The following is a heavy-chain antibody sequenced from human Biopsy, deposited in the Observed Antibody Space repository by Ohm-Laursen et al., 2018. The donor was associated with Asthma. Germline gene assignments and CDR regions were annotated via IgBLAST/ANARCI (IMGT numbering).Heavy chain of an antibody. CDR3: VKISTDRRNASNWFDP. D-gene: IGHD2/OR15-2a*01. J-gene: IGHJ5*02. CDR1: GFAFDNSS. CDR2: VSGSGVRS. Sequence: SLRLSCAASGFAFDNSSMSWARQAPGQGMEWVSSVSGSGVRSDYADSLKGRFTVSRHSSRNTLYLHLSTLRVEDTAVYFCVKISTDRRNASNWFDPWGQGTLVPVSS. V-gene: IGHV3-23*01.